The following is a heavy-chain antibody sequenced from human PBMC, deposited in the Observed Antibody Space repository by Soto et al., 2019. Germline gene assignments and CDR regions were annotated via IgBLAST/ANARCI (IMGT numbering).Heavy chain of an antibody. J-gene: IGHJ6*02. CDR3: ARVHCSAGTCLDGLDF. D-gene: IGHD2-15*01. Sequence: TLSLTCVISGDSVSSNGACWNWIRQSPSRGLQWLGRIYYRSKWFHDYAASVESRMAINPNTSRNQFSLQLNYVTPEDTAVYYCARVHCSAGTCLDGLDFWGQGTTVTVSS. CDR1: GDSVSSNGAC. V-gene: IGHV6-1*01. CDR2: IYYRSKWFH.